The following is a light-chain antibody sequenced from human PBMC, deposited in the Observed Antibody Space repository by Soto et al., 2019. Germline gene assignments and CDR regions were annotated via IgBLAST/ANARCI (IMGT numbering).Light chain of an antibody. CDR2: GAS. CDR1: QSIDSN. J-gene: IGKJ2*01. CDR3: QQYNNWPYA. V-gene: IGKV3-15*01. Sequence: EIVMTQSPAALSVSPGERATLSCRASQSIDSNLAWYQQKPGQAPRLLILGASTRATGIPARFSGSGYGTEFTLTISSLESEDFAVYYCQQYNNWPYAFGQGTKLEIK.